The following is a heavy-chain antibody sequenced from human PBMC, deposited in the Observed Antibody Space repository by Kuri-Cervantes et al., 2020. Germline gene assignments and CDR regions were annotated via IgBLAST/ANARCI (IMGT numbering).Heavy chain of an antibody. D-gene: IGHD2-8*01. CDR2: IIPIFGTA. CDR1: GYTFTYRY. CDR3: ARYAATLSPLGDYYYYMDV. Sequence: SVKVSCKASGYTFTYRYLHWVRQAPGQGLEWMGGIIPIFGTANYAQKFQGRVTITADESTSTAYMELSSLRSEDTAVYYCARYAATLSPLGDYYYYMDVWGKGTTVTVSS. J-gene: IGHJ6*03. V-gene: IGHV1-69*13.